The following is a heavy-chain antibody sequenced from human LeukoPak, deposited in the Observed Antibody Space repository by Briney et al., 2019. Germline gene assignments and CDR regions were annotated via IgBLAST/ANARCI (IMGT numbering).Heavy chain of an antibody. Sequence: PGGSLRLSCAASGFTFSSYSMNWVRQTPGKGLEWVSSISSSSSYIYYADSVKGRFTISRDNAKNSLYLQMNSLRAEDTAVYYCAETQSRGVRGIIYFDYWGQGTLVTVSS. CDR2: ISSSSSYI. D-gene: IGHD3-10*01. CDR1: GFTFSSYS. V-gene: IGHV3-21*01. J-gene: IGHJ4*02. CDR3: AETQSRGVRGIIYFDY.